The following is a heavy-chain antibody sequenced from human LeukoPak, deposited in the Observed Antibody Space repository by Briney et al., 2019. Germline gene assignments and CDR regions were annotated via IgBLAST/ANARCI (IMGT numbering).Heavy chain of an antibody. J-gene: IGHJ4*02. CDR3: ASNSGSYRQIDY. D-gene: IGHD1-26*01. V-gene: IGHV4-30-4*08. CDR2: IYYSGST. CDR1: GGPISSGDYY. Sequence: PSQTLSLTCTVSGGPISSGDYYWSWIRQPPGKGLEWIGYIYYSGSTYYNPSLKSRVTISVDTSKNQFSLKLSSVTAADTAVYYCASNSGSYRQIDYWGQGTLVTVSS.